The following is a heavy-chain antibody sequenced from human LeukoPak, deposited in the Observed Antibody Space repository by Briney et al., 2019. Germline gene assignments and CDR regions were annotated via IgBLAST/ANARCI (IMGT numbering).Heavy chain of an antibody. CDR2: ISGSGGST. D-gene: IGHD4-17*01. CDR3: AKVGGATVTPRNRLYYFDY. CDR1: GFTFSSYA. Sequence: PGGSLRLSCAASGFTFSSYAMSWVPQAPGKGLEWVSAISGSGGSTYYADSVKGRFTISRDNSKNTLYLQMNSLRAEDTAVYYCAKVGGATVTPRNRLYYFDYWGQGTLVTVSS. J-gene: IGHJ4*02. V-gene: IGHV3-23*01.